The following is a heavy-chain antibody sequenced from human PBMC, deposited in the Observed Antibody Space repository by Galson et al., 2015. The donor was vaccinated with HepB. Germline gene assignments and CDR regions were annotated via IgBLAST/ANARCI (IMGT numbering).Heavy chain of an antibody. Sequence: SLRLSCAASGFTFTNYVMNWVRQAPGKGLEWVSTISGGSGDRTYYADSAKGRFTISRDNSKNTLYLQANSLRVEDTAIYYCAKYRASSGPGRRAFDIWGQG. V-gene: IGHV3-23*01. D-gene: IGHD6-25*01. CDR1: GFTFTNYV. CDR2: ISGGSGDRT. CDR3: AKYRASSGPGRRAFDI. J-gene: IGHJ3*02.